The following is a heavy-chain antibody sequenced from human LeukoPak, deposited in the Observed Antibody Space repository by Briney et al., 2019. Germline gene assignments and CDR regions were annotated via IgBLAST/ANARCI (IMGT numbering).Heavy chain of an antibody. CDR1: GGTISSGSYY. J-gene: IGHJ4*02. CDR2: IYTSGST. V-gene: IGHV4-61*02. CDR3: ASSDFWSVDTLDY. D-gene: IGHD3-3*01. Sequence: SETLSLTCTVSGGTISSGSYYWSWIRQPAGKGLEWIGRIYTSGSTNYNPSLKSRVTISVDTSKNQFSLKLSSVTAADTAVYYCASSDFWSVDTLDYWGQGTLVTVSS.